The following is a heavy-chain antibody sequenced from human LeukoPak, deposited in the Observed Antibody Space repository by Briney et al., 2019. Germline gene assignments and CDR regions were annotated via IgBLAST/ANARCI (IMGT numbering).Heavy chain of an antibody. CDR3: ARGRGLLWFGESGDY. V-gene: IGHV3-23*01. D-gene: IGHD3-10*01. CDR1: GFTFSSYA. J-gene: IGHJ4*02. Sequence: PGGSLRLSCAASGFTFSSYAMSWVRQAPGKGLEWVSAISGSGGGTYYADSVKGRFTISRDNSKNTMYLQMNSLRAEDTAVYYCARGRGLLWFGESGDYWGQGTLVTVSS. CDR2: ISGSGGGT.